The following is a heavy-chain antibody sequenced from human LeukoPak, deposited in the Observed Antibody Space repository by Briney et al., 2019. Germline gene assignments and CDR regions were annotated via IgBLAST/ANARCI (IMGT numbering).Heavy chain of an antibody. CDR2: VHLDGRT. V-gene: IGHV4-4*02. D-gene: IGHD6-25*01. Sequence: SETLSLTCGVSGGSVSSTNWWTWIRQPPGKGLEWIGEVHLDGRTNFNPSLKSRLTMSVDLSENHVSLKLTSVTAADTAVYHCAREGGFYRPLDYSGQGTLVTVSS. J-gene: IGHJ4*02. CDR1: GGSVSSTNW. CDR3: AREGGFYRPLDY.